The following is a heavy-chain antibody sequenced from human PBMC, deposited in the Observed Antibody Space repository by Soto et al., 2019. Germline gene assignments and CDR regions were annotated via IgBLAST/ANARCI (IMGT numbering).Heavy chain of an antibody. J-gene: IGHJ4*02. CDR2: ISYDGSNK. D-gene: IGHD3-10*01. V-gene: IGHV3-30*18. CDR3: AKDRRGSYGSGQDY. Sequence: PGGSLRLSCAASGFTFSSYGMHWVRQAPGKGLEWVAVISYDGSNKYYADSVKGRFIISRDNSKNTLYLQMNSLRAEDTAVYYCAKDRRGSYGSGQDYWGQGTLVTVSS. CDR1: GFTFSSYG.